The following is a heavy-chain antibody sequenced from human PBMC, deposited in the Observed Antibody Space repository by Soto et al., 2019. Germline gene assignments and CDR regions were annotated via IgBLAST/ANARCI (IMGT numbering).Heavy chain of an antibody. Sequence: ASVKVSCKASGYTFTSYGISWVRQAPGQGLEWMGWISAYNGNTNYAQKLQGRVTMTTDTSTSTAYMELGSLRSDDTAVYYCARDTYYYDSNYGMDVWGQGTTVTVSS. D-gene: IGHD3-22*01. CDR3: ARDTYYYDSNYGMDV. CDR1: GYTFTSYG. CDR2: ISAYNGNT. J-gene: IGHJ6*02. V-gene: IGHV1-18*01.